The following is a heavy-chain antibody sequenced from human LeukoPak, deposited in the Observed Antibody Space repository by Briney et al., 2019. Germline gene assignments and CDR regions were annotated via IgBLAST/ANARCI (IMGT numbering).Heavy chain of an antibody. CDR1: GFTFSIYG. D-gene: IGHD3-10*01. CDR2: IWNDGSNK. V-gene: IGHV3-33*01. CDR3: ARASGPFDY. J-gene: IGHJ4*02. Sequence: PGGSLRLSCAASGFTFSIYGMHWVRQAPGKGLEWVAVIWNDGSNKYYADSVKGRFTISRDNSKITLYLQMNSLRAEDTAVYSCARASGPFDYWGQGTLVTVSS.